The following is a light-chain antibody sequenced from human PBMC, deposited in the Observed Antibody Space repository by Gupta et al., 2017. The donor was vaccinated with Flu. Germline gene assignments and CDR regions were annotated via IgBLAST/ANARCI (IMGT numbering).Light chain of an antibody. J-gene: IGLJ3*02. CDR1: SSNIGNNY. Sequence: SSNIGNNYVSWYQQLPGTAPKLLIYENNKRPSGIPDRFSGSKSGTSATLGITGLQTGDEADYYCGTWDGSLSASWVFGGGTKLTVL. CDR2: ENN. CDR3: GTWDGSLSASWV. V-gene: IGLV1-51*02.